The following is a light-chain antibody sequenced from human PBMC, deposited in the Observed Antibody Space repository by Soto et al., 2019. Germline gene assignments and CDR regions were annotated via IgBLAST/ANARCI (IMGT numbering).Light chain of an antibody. J-gene: IGKJ1*01. CDR3: QQRSNWPVT. CDR1: QSVSTY. V-gene: IGKV3-11*01. Sequence: EIVLPQSPATLSLSPGERATLSCRASQSVSTYLAWYQQKPGQAPRLLIYDASSRATGIPARFSGSGSGTEFTLTISSLEPEDFALYYCQQRSNWPVTFGQGTRVEIK. CDR2: DAS.